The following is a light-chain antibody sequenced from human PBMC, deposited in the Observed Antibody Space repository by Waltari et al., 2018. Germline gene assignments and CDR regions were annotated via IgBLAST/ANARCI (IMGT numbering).Light chain of an antibody. CDR3: QQYGSSPKYT. Sequence: EIVLTQSPGTLSLSPGERATLSCRASPSVSSSYLAWYQQKPGQAPRLLIYGASSRATGIPGRFSGSGSGTDFTLTISRLEPEDFAVYYCQQYGSSPKYTFGQGTKLEIK. V-gene: IGKV3-20*01. CDR2: GAS. CDR1: PSVSSSY. J-gene: IGKJ2*01.